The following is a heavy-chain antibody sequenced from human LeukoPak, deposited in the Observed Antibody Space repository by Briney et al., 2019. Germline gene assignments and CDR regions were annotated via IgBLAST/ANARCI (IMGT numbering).Heavy chain of an antibody. CDR2: ISAYNGNT. J-gene: IGHJ3*02. CDR3: ARGPPYHYDFWSGYYTGSGALNNAFDI. Sequence: ASVKVSCKASGYTFTSYGISWVRQAPGQGLEWMGWISAYNGNTNYAQKLQGRVTITADESTSTAYMELSSLRSEDTAVYYCARGPPYHYDFWSGYYTGSGALNNAFDIWGQGTMVTVSS. V-gene: IGHV1-18*01. D-gene: IGHD3-3*01. CDR1: GYTFTSYG.